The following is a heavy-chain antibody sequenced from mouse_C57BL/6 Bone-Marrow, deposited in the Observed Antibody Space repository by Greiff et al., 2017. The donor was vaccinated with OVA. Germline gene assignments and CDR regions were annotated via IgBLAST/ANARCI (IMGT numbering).Heavy chain of an antibody. Sequence: VQLQQSGAELVRPGASVKLSCTASGFNIKDDYMHWVKQRPEQGLEWIGWIDPENGDTEYASKFQGKATITADTSSNTAYLQLSSLTSEDTAVYYCTTHGSSDGYFDVWGTGTTVTVSS. CDR2: IDPENGDT. CDR3: TTHGSSDGYFDV. D-gene: IGHD1-1*01. V-gene: IGHV14-4*01. J-gene: IGHJ1*03. CDR1: GFNIKDDY.